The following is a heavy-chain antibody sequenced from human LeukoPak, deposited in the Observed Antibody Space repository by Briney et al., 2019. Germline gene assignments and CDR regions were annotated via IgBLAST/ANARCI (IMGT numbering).Heavy chain of an antibody. CDR1: GYTFTGYY. D-gene: IGHD2-15*01. J-gene: IGHJ4*02. CDR2: IIPNSGAT. Sequence: ASVKVSCKASGYTFTGYYIHWVRQAPGQGLEWMGWIIPNSGATNYAQNFQGRVTMTRDTSISTAYMELSRLRSDDTAVYYCAREGIGGGLLKGYCSGGSCYGYWGQRTLVTVSS. CDR3: AREGIGGGLLKGYCSGGSCYGY. V-gene: IGHV1-2*02.